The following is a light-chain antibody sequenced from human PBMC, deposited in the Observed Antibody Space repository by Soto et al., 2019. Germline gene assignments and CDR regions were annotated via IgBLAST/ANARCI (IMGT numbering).Light chain of an antibody. V-gene: IGKV1-5*03. CDR3: QMYSGESRT. J-gene: IGKJ1*01. CDR2: EAS. Sequence: DIQMTQSPSTLSAFVGDRVTITCRASETIGTWLAWYQQRPGKPPNLLIYEASTLHSGVPSRFSGSGSGTEFTLTISSLQPDDFATYYCQMYSGESRTFGQGTEVEFK. CDR1: ETIGTW.